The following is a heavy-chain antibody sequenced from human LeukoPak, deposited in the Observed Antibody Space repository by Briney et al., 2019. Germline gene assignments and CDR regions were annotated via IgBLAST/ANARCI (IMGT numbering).Heavy chain of an antibody. D-gene: IGHD1-1*01. CDR2: IYSGGST. CDR3: ARDYWNDGYFDY. V-gene: IGHV3-66*02. J-gene: IGHJ4*02. Sequence: GSLRLSCAVSGFTVSSNYMSWVRQAPGKGLEWVSVIYSGGSTYYAGFVKGRFTISRDNSKNTLYLQMDSLRPEDTAVYYCARDYWNDGYFDYWGQGTLVTVSS. CDR1: GFTVSSNY.